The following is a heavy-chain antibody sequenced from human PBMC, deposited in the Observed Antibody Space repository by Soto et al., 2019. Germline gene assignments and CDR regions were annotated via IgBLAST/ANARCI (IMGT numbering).Heavy chain of an antibody. CDR2: IYYSGST. J-gene: IGHJ6*02. CDR1: GGSLSSGYYY. Sequence: QVQLQESGPGLVKPSQPLSLPCTVSGGSLSSGYYYWSWIRQPPGMGLEWIGYIYYSGSTYHNPALKSRVTISVDTSKNQFSLKLSAVTAADTAVYYCARRDEGVDVWGQGTTVSVSS. CDR3: ARRDEGVDV. D-gene: IGHD3-16*01. V-gene: IGHV4-30-4*01.